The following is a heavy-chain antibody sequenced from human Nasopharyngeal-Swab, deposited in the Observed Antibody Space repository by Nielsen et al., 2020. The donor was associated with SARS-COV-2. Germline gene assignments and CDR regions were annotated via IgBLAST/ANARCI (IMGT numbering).Heavy chain of an antibody. CDR3: VRPEGVATSFKYYFQYGMDV. Sequence: KVSCPGSGYSFTSYLIAWVRQMPAKGLDWMGIIYPCDSDTSYSPSFQGQVTISADKSISTAYLQWSSLKASDTAMYYCVRPEGVATSFKYYFQYGMDVWGQGTMVTVPS. J-gene: IGHJ6*02. D-gene: IGHD5-12*01. V-gene: IGHV5-51*01. CDR2: IYPCDSDT. CDR1: GYSFTSYL.